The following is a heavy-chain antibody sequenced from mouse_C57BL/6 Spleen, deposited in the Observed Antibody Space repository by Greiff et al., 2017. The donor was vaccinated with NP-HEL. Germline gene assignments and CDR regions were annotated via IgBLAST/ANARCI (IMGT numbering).Heavy chain of an antibody. V-gene: IGHV1-64*01. J-gene: IGHJ4*01. CDR3: ARDGYYEAMDY. D-gene: IGHD2-3*01. CDR2: IHPNSGST. CDR1: GYTFTSYW. Sequence: VQLQQPGAELVKPGASVKLSCKASGYTFTSYWMHWVKQRPGQGLEWIGMIHPNSGSTNYNEKFKSKATLTVDKSSSTAYMQLSGLTSEDSAVYYCARDGYYEAMDYWGQGTSVTVSS.